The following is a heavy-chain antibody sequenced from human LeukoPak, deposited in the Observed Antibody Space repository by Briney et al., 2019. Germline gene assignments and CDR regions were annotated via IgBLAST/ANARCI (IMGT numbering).Heavy chain of an antibody. CDR2: IYYSGST. D-gene: IGHD2-2*01. CDR3: ARRSPYCSSTSCRLYHFDY. Sequence: SETLSLTCTVSGGSISSYYWSWIRQPPGKGLEWIGYIYYSGSTNYNPSLKSRVTISVDTSKNQFSLKLSSVTAADTAVYYCARRSPYCSSTSCRLYHFDYWGQGTLVTVSS. V-gene: IGHV4-59*08. J-gene: IGHJ4*02. CDR1: GGSISSYY.